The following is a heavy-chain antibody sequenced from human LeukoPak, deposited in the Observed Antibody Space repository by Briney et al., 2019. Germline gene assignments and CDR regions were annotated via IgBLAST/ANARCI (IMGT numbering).Heavy chain of an antibody. Sequence: SVKVSCKASGGTFSSYAISWVRQAPGQGLEWMGRIIPILGIANYAQKFQGRVTITADKSTSTAYMELSSLGSEDTAVYYCAIGYCSSTSCYNYFDYWGQGTLVTVSS. CDR1: GGTFSSYA. D-gene: IGHD2-2*02. V-gene: IGHV1-69*04. CDR3: AIGYCSSTSCYNYFDY. CDR2: IIPILGIA. J-gene: IGHJ4*02.